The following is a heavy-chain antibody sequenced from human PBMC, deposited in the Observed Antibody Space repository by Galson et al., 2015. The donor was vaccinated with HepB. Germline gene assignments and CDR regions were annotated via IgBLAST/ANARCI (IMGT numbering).Heavy chain of an antibody. V-gene: IGHV4-34*01. Sequence: LSLTCAVYGGSFSGYYWSWIRQPPGKGLEWIGEINHSGSTNYNPSLKSRVTISVDTSKNQFSLKLSSVTAADTAVYYCARGEIRYFDWLVGPYGMDVWGQGTTVTVSS. CDR2: INHSGST. CDR1: GGSFSGYY. D-gene: IGHD3-9*01. J-gene: IGHJ6*02. CDR3: ARGEIRYFDWLVGPYGMDV.